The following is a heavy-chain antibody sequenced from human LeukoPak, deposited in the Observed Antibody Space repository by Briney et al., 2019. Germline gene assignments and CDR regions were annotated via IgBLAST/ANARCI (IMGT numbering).Heavy chain of an antibody. J-gene: IGHJ6*02. D-gene: IGHD2-2*01. CDR3: VRSWGPYCSSTSCHDYYYGMDV. CDR2: ISSDGGST. CDR1: GFTFDDYD. Sequence: PGGSLRLSCAASGFTFDDYDMSWVRQAPGKGLEYVSAISSDGGSTYYADSVRGRFTISRDNSKNTLYLQMSSLRAEDTAVYYCVRSWGPYCSSTSCHDYYYGMDVWGQGTTVTVSS. V-gene: IGHV3-64D*09.